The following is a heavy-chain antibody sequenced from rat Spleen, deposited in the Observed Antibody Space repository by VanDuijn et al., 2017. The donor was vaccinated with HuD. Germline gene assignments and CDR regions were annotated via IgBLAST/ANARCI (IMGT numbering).Heavy chain of an antibody. CDR1: GFTFSDYA. V-gene: IGHV5-19*01. D-gene: IGHD1-4*01. CDR3: TTNGPRVSRFAY. Sequence: EVQLVESGGGLVQPGRSLKLSCAASGFTFSDYAMNWIRQAPTKGLEWVASISPTGGSTHYRDSVKGRFTISRDNAESTLYLQMDSLRSEDTATYYWTTNGPRVSRFAYWGQGTLVTVSS. CDR2: ISPTGGST. J-gene: IGHJ3*01.